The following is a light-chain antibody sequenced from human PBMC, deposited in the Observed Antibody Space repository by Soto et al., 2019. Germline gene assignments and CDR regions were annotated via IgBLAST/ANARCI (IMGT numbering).Light chain of an antibody. Sequence: QSVLTQPPSASGTPGQRVTISCSGGSSNIGSNTVNWYQQFPATAPRLLISIDDQRPSGVSDRFSGSKSGTSASLAISGLQSEDEADYYCAAWDDSLNGVVFGGGTQLTVL. V-gene: IGLV1-44*01. CDR3: AAWDDSLNGVV. CDR1: SSNIGSNT. J-gene: IGLJ7*01. CDR2: IDD.